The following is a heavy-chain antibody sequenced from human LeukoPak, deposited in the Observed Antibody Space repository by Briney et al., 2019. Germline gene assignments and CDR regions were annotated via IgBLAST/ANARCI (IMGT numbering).Heavy chain of an antibody. D-gene: IGHD3-16*01. CDR3: AAALSLRYFFDY. Sequence: GGSLRLSCAASGFAFSSYSMNWVRQAPGKGLEWGSYISSGGGSLKYYADSVKGRFTISRDNAKSSVYLQMNSLRAEDTAVYYCAAALSLRYFFDYWGQGILVTVSS. J-gene: IGHJ4*02. CDR1: GFAFSSYS. CDR2: ISSGGGSLK. V-gene: IGHV3-21*05.